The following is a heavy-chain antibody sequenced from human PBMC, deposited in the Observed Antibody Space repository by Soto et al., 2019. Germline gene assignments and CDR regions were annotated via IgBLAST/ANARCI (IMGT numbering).Heavy chain of an antibody. V-gene: IGHV3-30-3*01. D-gene: IGHD5-12*01. CDR1: GFTFSSYA. Sequence: QVQLVESGGGVVQPGRSLRLSCAASGFTFSSYAMHWVRQAPGKGLEWVAVISYDGSNKYYADSVKGRFTISRDNSKNTPYLQMNSLRAEDTAVYYCARSDGYNFLDYWGQGTLVTVSS. CDR3: ARSDGYNFLDY. CDR2: ISYDGSNK. J-gene: IGHJ4*02.